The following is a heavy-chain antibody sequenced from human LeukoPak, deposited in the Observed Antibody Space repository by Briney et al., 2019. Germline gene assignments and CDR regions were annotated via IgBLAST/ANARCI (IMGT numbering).Heavy chain of an antibody. V-gene: IGHV3-21*01. CDR2: ISSSSSYI. J-gene: IGHJ4*02. CDR1: GFTFSSYW. CDR3: ARGAPYYFDY. Sequence: GGSLRLSCAASGFTFSSYWMNWARQAPGKGLEWVSSISSSSSYIYYADSVKGRFTISRDNAKNSLYLQMNSLRAEDTAVYYCARGAPYYFDYWGQGTLVTVSS.